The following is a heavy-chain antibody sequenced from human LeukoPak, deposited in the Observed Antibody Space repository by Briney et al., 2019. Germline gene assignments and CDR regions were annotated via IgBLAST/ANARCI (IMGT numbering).Heavy chain of an antibody. V-gene: IGHV3-23*01. J-gene: IGHJ6*02. D-gene: IGHD3-10*01. Sequence: PGGSLRLSCAASGFTFSSYAMSWVRQAPGKGLEWVSAISGSGGSTYYADSVKGRFTISRDNSKNTLYLQMNSLRAEDTAVYYCAKVGVFGENYYYGMDVWGQGTTVTVSS. CDR2: ISGSGGST. CDR1: GFTFSSYA. CDR3: AKVGVFGENYYYGMDV.